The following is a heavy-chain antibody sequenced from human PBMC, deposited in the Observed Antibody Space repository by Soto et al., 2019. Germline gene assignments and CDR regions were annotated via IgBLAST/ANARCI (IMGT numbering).Heavy chain of an antibody. CDR1: GFTFSSYS. J-gene: IGHJ6*02. CDR3: ARDLVVPAAMLVLYYYYGMDV. CDR2: ISSSSSYI. Sequence: GGSLRLSCAASGFTFSSYSMNWVRQAPGKGLEWVSSISSSSSYIYYADSVKGRFTISRDNAKNSLYLQMNSLRAEDTAVYYCARDLVVPAAMLVLYYYYGMDVWGQGTTVTVSS. V-gene: IGHV3-21*01. D-gene: IGHD2-2*01.